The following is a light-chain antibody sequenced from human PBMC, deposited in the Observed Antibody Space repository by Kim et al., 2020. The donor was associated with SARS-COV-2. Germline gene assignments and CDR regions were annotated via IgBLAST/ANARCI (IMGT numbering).Light chain of an antibody. CDR3: SSYPSSSTVV. V-gene: IGLV2-14*04. Sequence: GQAITLSCPGTSSYVGGYNYVSWYQQHPAKAPKLMIYDVSKRPSGVSNRFSGSKSGNTASLTISGLQAEDEADYYCSSYPSSSTVVFGGGTQLTVL. CDR2: DVS. J-gene: IGLJ2*01. CDR1: SSYVGGYNY.